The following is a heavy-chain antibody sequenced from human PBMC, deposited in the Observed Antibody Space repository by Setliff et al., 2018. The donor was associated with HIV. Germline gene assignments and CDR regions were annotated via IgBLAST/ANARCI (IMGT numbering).Heavy chain of an antibody. CDR2: VGTASDT. Sequence: PGGSLRLSCAASGFTFNDSDMHWVRQVSGQGLEWVAGVGTASDTFYPDSVKGRFTISRDNAKNSLYLQMNSLRAEDTAVYYCARDSGSEGYYYYYMDVWGKGTTVTVSS. D-gene: IGHD5-12*01. CDR1: GFTFNDSD. V-gene: IGHV3-13*01. CDR3: ARDSGSEGYYYYYMDV. J-gene: IGHJ6*03.